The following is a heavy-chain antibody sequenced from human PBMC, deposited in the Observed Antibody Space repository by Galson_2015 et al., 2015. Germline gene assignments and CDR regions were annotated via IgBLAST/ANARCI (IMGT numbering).Heavy chain of an antibody. CDR3: AKDIGAPGWGAPTLYGMDV. V-gene: IGHV3-9*01. CDR2: ISWNSGSI. CDR1: GFTFDDYA. J-gene: IGHJ6*02. D-gene: IGHD3-10*01. Sequence: SLRLSCAASGFTFDDYAMHWVRQAPGKGLEWVSGISWNSGSIGYADSVKGRFTISRDNAKNSLYLQMNSLRAEDTALYYCAKDIGAPGWGAPTLYGMDVWGQGTTVTVSS.